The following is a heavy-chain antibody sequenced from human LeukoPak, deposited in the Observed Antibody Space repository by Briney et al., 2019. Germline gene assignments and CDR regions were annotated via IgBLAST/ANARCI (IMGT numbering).Heavy chain of an antibody. Sequence: SETLSLTCTVSGGSISSYYWSWIRQPPGKGLEWIGYIYYSGSTSYNPSLKSRVTISVDTSKKQFSLKLSSVTAADTAFYYCARYIASYPHDAFDIWDQGTMVTVSS. D-gene: IGHD1-26*01. V-gene: IGHV4-59*01. CDR2: IYYSGST. CDR3: ARYIASYPHDAFDI. J-gene: IGHJ3*02. CDR1: GGSISSYY.